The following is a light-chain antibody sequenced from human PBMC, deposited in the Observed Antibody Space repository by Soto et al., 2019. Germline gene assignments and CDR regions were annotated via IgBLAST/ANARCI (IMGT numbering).Light chain of an antibody. V-gene: IGKV1-8*01. CDR2: AAS. Sequence: IQMTQSPSSLSASTGDRVTITCRASQGISSYLAWYQQRPGKAPNLLIYAASTLQSGVPSRFSGSGSGTDFTLTISCLQSEDFATYYCQQYYSYPRTFGQGTKVDIK. CDR3: QQYYSYPRT. J-gene: IGKJ1*01. CDR1: QGISSY.